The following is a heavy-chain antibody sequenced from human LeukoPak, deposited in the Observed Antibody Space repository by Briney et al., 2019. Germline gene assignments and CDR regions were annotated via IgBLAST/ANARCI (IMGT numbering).Heavy chain of an antibody. CDR1: GFTFSSYG. J-gene: IGHJ4*02. CDR2: ISGSGGST. V-gene: IGHV3-23*01. Sequence: PGGSLRLSCAAPGFTFSSYGMSGVRQAPGKGLEWVSAISGSGGSTYYADSVKGRFTISRDNSKNTLYLQMNSLRAEDTAVYYCAKLDIVVVVAATFDYWGQGTLVTVSS. CDR3: AKLDIVVVVAATFDY. D-gene: IGHD2-15*01.